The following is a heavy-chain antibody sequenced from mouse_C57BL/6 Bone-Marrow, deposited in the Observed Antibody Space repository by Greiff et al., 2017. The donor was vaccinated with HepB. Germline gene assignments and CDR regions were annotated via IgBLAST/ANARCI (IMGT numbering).Heavy chain of an antibody. CDR3: ARSDSNPSWFAY. Sequence: VQLQQPGAELVRPGSSVKLSCKASGYTFTSYWMHWVKQRPIQGLEWIGNIDPSDSETHYNQKFKDKATLTVDKSSSTAYMQPSSLTSEDSAVYYCARSDSNPSWFAYWGQGTLVTVSA. CDR1: GYTFTSYW. CDR2: IDPSDSET. D-gene: IGHD2-5*01. V-gene: IGHV1-52*01. J-gene: IGHJ3*01.